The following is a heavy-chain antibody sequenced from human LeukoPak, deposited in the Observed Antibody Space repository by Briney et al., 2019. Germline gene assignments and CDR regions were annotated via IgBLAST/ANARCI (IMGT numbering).Heavy chain of an antibody. V-gene: IGHV4-59*01. D-gene: IGHD6-6*01. CDR2: IYYSGST. CDR3: ASAYGGYSSSPYNWLDP. J-gene: IGHJ5*02. CDR1: GGSISNYH. Sequence: ASETLSLTCTVSGGSISNYHWSWIRQSPGKGLEWIGYIYYSGSTNYNPSLKSRVTISLGTSKNQFSLKLISVTAADTAVYYCASAYGGYSSSPYNWLDPWGQGTLVTVSS.